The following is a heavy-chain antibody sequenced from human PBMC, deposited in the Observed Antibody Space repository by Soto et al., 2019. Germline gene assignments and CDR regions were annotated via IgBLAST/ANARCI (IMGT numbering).Heavy chain of an antibody. J-gene: IGHJ4*02. D-gene: IGHD2-2*01. CDR2: ISYDGSIK. V-gene: IGHV3-30-3*01. Sequence: QVQLVESGGGVVQPGRSLRLSCAASGFTFSSYSMSWVRQAPGKGLEWVAVISYDGSIKYYADSVQGRFTISRDNSKNTLYLLMNSLRDEETAEYYCARGPSSLTSFDYWGQGTLVTVSS. CDR3: ARGPSSLTSFDY. CDR1: GFTFSSYS.